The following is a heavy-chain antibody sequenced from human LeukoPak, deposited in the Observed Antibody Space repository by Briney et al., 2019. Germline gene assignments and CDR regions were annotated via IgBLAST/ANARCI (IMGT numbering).Heavy chain of an antibody. CDR2: ISGSGGST. V-gene: IGHV3-23*01. J-gene: IGHJ4*02. CDR3: AKVVGYYDSSGNDY. Sequence: GGSLRLSCAASGFTFSSYAMSWVRQAPGKGLEWVSAISGSGGSTYYADSVKGRFTISRDNSKNTLYLQMNSLRAEDTAVYYCAKVVGYYDSSGNDYWGQGTVVTVSS. CDR1: GFTFSSYA. D-gene: IGHD3-22*01.